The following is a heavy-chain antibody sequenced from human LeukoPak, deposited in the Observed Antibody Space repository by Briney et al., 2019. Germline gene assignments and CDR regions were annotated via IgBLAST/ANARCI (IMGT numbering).Heavy chain of an antibody. CDR1: GFTFSSYS. V-gene: IGHV3-48*01. D-gene: IGHD6-19*01. J-gene: IGHJ4*02. CDR3: ARDHIQWLPYKGLFDY. Sequence: PGGSLRLSCAASGFTFSSYSMNWVRQAPGKGLEWVSYISSSSSTIYYADSVKGRFTISRDNAKNSLYLQMNSLRAEDTAVYYCARDHIQWLPYKGLFDYWGQGTLVTVSS. CDR2: ISSSSSTI.